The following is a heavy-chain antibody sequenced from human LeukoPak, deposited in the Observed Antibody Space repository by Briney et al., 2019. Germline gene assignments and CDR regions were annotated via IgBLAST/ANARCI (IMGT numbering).Heavy chain of an antibody. CDR3: ARDNVEMATNLDY. Sequence: QTGGSLRLSCEASGFTFSSYAMHWVRQAPGKGLEWVAIISHDGSNKYYADSVKGRFTISRDNSKNTLYLQMNSLRAEDTAVYYCARDNVEMATNLDYWGQGTLVTVSS. J-gene: IGHJ4*02. D-gene: IGHD5-24*01. CDR2: ISHDGSNK. V-gene: IGHV3-30-3*01. CDR1: GFTFSSYA.